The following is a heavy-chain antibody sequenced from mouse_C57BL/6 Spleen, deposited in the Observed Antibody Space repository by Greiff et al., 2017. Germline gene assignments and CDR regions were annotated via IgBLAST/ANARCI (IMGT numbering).Heavy chain of an antibody. Sequence: QVQLQQSGAELVKPGASVKISCKASGYAFSSYWMNWVKQRPGKGLEWIGQIYPGDGDTNYNGKFKGKATLTAEKSSSQASMQLSSLTSEDSAVYFCARSETAQATEYYFDYWGQGTTLTVSS. CDR3: ARSETAQATEYYFDY. D-gene: IGHD3-2*02. CDR2: IYPGDGDT. CDR1: GYAFSSYW. J-gene: IGHJ2*01. V-gene: IGHV1-80*01.